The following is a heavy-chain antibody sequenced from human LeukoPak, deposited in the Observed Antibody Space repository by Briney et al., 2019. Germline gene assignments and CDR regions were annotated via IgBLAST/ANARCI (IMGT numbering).Heavy chain of an antibody. CDR2: INPNSGGT. J-gene: IGHJ4*02. Sequence: GASVRVSCKASGYTFTGYYMHWVRQAPGQGLEWMGWINPNSGGTNYAQKFQGRVTMTRDTSISTAYMELSRLRSDDTAVYYCARVPRGVVPAAYFDYWGQGTLVTVSS. D-gene: IGHD2-2*01. V-gene: IGHV1-2*02. CDR3: ARVPRGVVPAAYFDY. CDR1: GYTFTGYY.